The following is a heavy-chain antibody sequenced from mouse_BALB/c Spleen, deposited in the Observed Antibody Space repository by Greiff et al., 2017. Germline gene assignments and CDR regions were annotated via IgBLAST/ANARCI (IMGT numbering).Heavy chain of an antibody. V-gene: IGHV1-54*01. CDR1: GYAFTNYL. Sequence: VQLQESGAELVRPGTSVKVSCKASGYAFTNYLIEWVKQRPGQGLEWIGVINPGSGGTNYNEKFKGKATLTADKSSSTAYMQLSSLTSDDSAVYFCAREITRAMDYWGQGTTLTVSS. J-gene: IGHJ2*01. D-gene: IGHD2-4*01. CDR3: AREITRAMDY. CDR2: INPGSGGT.